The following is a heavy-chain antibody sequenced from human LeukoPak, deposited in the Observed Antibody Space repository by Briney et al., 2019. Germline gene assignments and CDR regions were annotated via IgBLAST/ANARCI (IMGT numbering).Heavy chain of an antibody. CDR1: GYNITNYW. Sequence: GESLKISCKGSGYNITNYWISWVRQMPGKGLEWMGTIDPSDSYNNYSPSFQGHVTISADKSISTAYLQWSSLKASDTAMYYCARAYSRSRFDYWGQGTLVTVSS. J-gene: IGHJ4*02. D-gene: IGHD6-6*01. CDR3: ARAYSRSRFDY. CDR2: IDPSDSYN. V-gene: IGHV5-10-1*01.